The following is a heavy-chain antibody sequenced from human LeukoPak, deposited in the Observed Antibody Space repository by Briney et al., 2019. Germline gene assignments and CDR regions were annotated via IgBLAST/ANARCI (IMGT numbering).Heavy chain of an antibody. D-gene: IGHD1-26*01. CDR1: GGSISHYY. J-gene: IGHJ4*02. Sequence: SETLSLTCTVSGGSISHYYWSWIRQPPGKGLEWIGYIYYNGNTYYNPSLRSRVTMSVDTSKNQFSLKLTSVTAADTAVYYCARLAPYPGVWASDYWGQGTLVTVSS. CDR2: IYYNGNT. CDR3: ARLAPYPGVWASDY. V-gene: IGHV4-59*08.